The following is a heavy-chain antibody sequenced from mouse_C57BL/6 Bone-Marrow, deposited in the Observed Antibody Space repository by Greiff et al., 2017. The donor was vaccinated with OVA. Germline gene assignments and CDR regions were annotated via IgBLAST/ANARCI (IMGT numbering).Heavy chain of an antibody. CDR2: ISNGGGST. V-gene: IGHV5-12*01. D-gene: IGHD2-4*01. J-gene: IGHJ2*01. CDR1: GFTFSDYY. Sequence: EVKLMESGGGLVQPGGSLKLSCAASGFTFSDYYMYWVRQTPEKRLEWVAYISNGGGSTYYPDTVKGRFTISRDNAKNTLYLQMSRLKSEDTAMYYCARHDYDGYYFDYWGQGTTLTVSS. CDR3: ARHDYDGYYFDY.